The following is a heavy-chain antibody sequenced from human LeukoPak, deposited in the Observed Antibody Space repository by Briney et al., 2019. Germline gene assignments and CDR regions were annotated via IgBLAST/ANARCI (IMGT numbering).Heavy chain of an antibody. Sequence: AGGSLRLSCAASGFTFSSYAMSWVRQAPGKGLEWVSAISGSGGSTYYADSVKGRFTISRDNSKNTLYLQMNSLRADDTAVYYCARCSSRRSASDYWGQGTLVTVSS. J-gene: IGHJ4*02. V-gene: IGHV3-23*01. CDR3: ARCSSRRSASDY. CDR2: ISGSGGST. CDR1: GFTFSSYA. D-gene: IGHD3-10*02.